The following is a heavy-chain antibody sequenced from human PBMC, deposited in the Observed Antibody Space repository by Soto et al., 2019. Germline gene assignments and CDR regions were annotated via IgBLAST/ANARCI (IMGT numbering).Heavy chain of an antibody. D-gene: IGHD3-22*01. J-gene: IGHJ3*02. CDR1: GFTFDDYA. CDR2: ISWNSGSI. CDR3: AKVYDSSGYWFDAFDI. Sequence: GGSLRLSCAASGFTFDDYAMHWVRQAPGKGLEWVSGISWNSGSIGYADSVKGRFTISRDSAKNSLYLQMNSLRAEDTALYYCAKVYDSSGYWFDAFDIWGQGTMVTVSS. V-gene: IGHV3-9*01.